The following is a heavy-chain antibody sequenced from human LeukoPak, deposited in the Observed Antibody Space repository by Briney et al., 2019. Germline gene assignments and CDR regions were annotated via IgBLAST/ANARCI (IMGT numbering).Heavy chain of an antibody. CDR1: GFTFSSYG. CDR2: ISYDGSNK. Sequence: GGSLRLSCAASGFTFSSYGMHWVRQAPGKGLEWVAVISYDGSNKYYADSVKGRFTISRDNSKNTLYLQMNSLRAEDTAVYYCAKGNPYNWNDGPQFDYWGQGTLVTVSS. D-gene: IGHD1-1*01. V-gene: IGHV3-30*18. J-gene: IGHJ4*02. CDR3: AKGNPYNWNDGPQFDY.